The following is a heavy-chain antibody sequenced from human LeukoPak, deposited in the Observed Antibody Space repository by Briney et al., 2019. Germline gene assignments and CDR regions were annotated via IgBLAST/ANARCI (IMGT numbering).Heavy chain of an antibody. D-gene: IGHD4-11*01. V-gene: IGHV1-18*01. J-gene: IGHJ4*02. CDR2: ISAYNGNT. Sequence: ASVTVSCKASGYTFISYGINWVRQAPGQGLEWMGWISAYNGNTNFAQKFQGRVTITTDTTASTAYMELTSLRSDDTAVYYCAICKDQTTRLKSFDYWGQGTLVTVSS. CDR1: GYTFISYG. CDR3: AICKDQTTRLKSFDY.